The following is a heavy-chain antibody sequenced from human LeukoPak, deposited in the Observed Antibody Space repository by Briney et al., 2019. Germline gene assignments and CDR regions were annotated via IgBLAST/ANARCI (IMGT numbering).Heavy chain of an antibody. V-gene: IGHV3-49*04. CDR1: GFTFGDYG. Sequence: QTGGSLRLSCRASGFTFGDYGMSWVCQAPGKGLEWVGFIRSKVYGGTTEYAASVKGRFTISRDDSKSIAYLQMNSLKTEDTAVYFCTGSFGELSFFDYWGQGTLVTVSS. CDR2: IRSKVYGGTT. CDR3: TGSFGELSFFDY. J-gene: IGHJ4*02. D-gene: IGHD3-10*01.